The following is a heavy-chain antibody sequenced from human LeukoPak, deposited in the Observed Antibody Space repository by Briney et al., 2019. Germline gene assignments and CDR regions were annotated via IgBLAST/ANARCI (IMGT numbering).Heavy chain of an antibody. D-gene: IGHD3-3*01. CDR1: GFTFRSYA. CDR3: VKDRDLFGVVMGTPVAGIFDD. CDR2: ISSNGGTI. V-gene: IGHV3-64D*09. J-gene: IGHJ4*02. Sequence: GGSLRLSCSASGFTFRSYAMHWVRQAPGKGLEYVSAISSNGGTIYYADSVKGRFTISRDNSKNTVYLQMSSLRADDTGVYYCVKDRDLFGVVMGTPVAGIFDDWGQGTLVTVSS.